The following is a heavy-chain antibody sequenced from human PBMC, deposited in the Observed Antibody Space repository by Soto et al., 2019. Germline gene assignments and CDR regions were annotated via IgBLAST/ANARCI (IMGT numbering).Heavy chain of an antibody. V-gene: IGHV4-39*02. CDR1: VGSISSSSYY. J-gene: IGHJ6*02. Sequence: SETLSLTCTVSVGSISSSSYYCGWIRQPPGKKLEWIGRNYYSGSTYFNLSLKSRVTISVDTSKNHFSLKLSSVTAADTAVYYCARGGGRRDYYGSVRNYYYGMDVWGQGTTVT. CDR3: ARGGGRRDYYGSVRNYYYGMDV. D-gene: IGHD3-10*01. CDR2: NYYSGST.